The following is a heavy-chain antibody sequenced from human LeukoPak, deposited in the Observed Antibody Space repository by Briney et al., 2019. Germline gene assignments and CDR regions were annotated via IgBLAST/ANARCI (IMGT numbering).Heavy chain of an antibody. CDR2: INPNSGGT. D-gene: IGHD6-6*01. V-gene: IGHV1-2*02. CDR1: GYTFTGYY. J-gene: IGHJ6*03. CDR3: ARDSSSSGYYYYMDV. Sequence: VASVKVSCKASGYTFTGYYMHWVRQAPGQGLEWMGWINPNSGGTNYAQKFQGRVTMTRDTSISTAYMELSRLRSDDTAVYYCARDSSSSGYYYYMDVWGKGTTVTVSS.